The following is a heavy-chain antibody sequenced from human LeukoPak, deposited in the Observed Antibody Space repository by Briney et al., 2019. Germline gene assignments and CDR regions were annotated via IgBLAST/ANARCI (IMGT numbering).Heavy chain of an antibody. CDR1: GYTFTSYD. D-gene: IGHD7-27*01. V-gene: IGHV1-8*01. Sequence: GASVKVSCKASGYTFTSYDFNWVRQATGQRPEWMGWMSPNSGDTGYAQKSQDIVTMTRNTSISTAYMELSSLRSDDTAVYYCARGPPNWGYDYWGPGTLVTVSS. J-gene: IGHJ4*02. CDR3: ARGPPNWGYDY. CDR2: MSPNSGDT.